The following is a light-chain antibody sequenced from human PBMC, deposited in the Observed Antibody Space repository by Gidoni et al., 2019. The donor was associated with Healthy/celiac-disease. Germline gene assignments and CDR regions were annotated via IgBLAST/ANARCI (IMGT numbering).Light chain of an antibody. CDR2: DAS. Sequence: DIQMTQSPSSLSASVGDRVTITCQASQDISNYLNWYQQKPGKAPKLLIYDASNLETGVPSRFSGSGSGTDFTFTISSLQPEDIATYYCQTRAFGPGTKVDIK. CDR1: QDISNY. J-gene: IGKJ3*01. V-gene: IGKV1-33*01. CDR3: QTRA.